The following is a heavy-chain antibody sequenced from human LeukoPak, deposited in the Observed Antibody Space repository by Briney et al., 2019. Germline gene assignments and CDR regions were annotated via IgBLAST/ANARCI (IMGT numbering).Heavy chain of an antibody. V-gene: IGHV3-23*01. CDR3: ARTLGYPYYYYGMDV. Sequence: GGSLRLSCAASGFTFSSHAMSWVRQAPGKGLEWVSAISGSGGSTYYADSVKGRFTISRDNSKNTLYLQMNSLRAEDTAVYYCARTLGYPYYYYGMDVWGQGTTVTVSS. J-gene: IGHJ6*02. CDR2: ISGSGGST. CDR1: GFTFSSHA. D-gene: IGHD5-12*01.